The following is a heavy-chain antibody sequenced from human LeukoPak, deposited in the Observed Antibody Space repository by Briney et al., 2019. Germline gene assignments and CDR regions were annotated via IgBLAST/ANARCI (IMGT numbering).Heavy chain of an antibody. CDR3: ARGWGYYGSGTCYFDY. V-gene: IGHV4-61*01. J-gene: IGHJ4*02. CDR1: GGSVSSGSYY. D-gene: IGHD3-10*01. Sequence: SETLSLTCTVSGGSVSSGSYYWSWIRQPPGKGLEWIGYISYSGSTKYNPSLNSRVTISVDTSKNQFSLKLTSVTAADTAEYYCARGWGYYGSGTCYFDYWGQGTLVTVSS. CDR2: ISYSGST.